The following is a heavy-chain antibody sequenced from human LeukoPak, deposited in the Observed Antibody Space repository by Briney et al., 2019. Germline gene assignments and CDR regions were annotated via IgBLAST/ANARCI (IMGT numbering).Heavy chain of an antibody. CDR2: INWNGGRT. J-gene: IGHJ4*02. CDR3: ARGFVHSGSPFFDY. D-gene: IGHD1-26*01. CDR1: GFTFDDYG. Sequence: RPGGSLRLSCAASGFTFDDYGMSWVRQAPGKGLKWVSGINWNGGRTGYADSVEGRFTISRDNAKSSLYLQMNSLRAEDTALYYCARGFVHSGSPFFDYWGQGTLVTVSS. V-gene: IGHV3-20*04.